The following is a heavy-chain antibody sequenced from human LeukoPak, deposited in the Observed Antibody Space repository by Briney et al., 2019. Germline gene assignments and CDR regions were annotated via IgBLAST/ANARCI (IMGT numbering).Heavy chain of an antibody. CDR2: ISWNSGSI. D-gene: IGHD3-22*01. CDR3: AKDYYYDSSGGPLGY. J-gene: IGHJ4*02. CDR1: GFTFDDYA. Sequence: GGSLRLSCAASGFTFDDYAMHWVRQAPGKGLEWVSGISWNSGSIGYADSVKGRFTISKDNAKNSLYLQMNSLRAEDMALYYCAKDYYYDSSGGPLGYWGQGTLVTVSS. V-gene: IGHV3-9*03.